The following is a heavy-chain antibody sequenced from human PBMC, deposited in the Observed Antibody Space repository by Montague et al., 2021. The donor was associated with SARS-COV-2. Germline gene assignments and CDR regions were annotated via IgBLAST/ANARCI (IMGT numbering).Heavy chain of an antibody. Sequence: SETLSLTCTVSGGSISNYYWSWIRQPPGKGLEWIGYIYNGGSTNYNPSLRSRVTISVDPSENQFSLRLSSVTAADTAVYYCAREAVERRVRTRMTGRLEESSCYGLDVWGQGTTVIVSS. CDR2: IYNGGST. CDR3: AREAVERRVRTRMTGRLEESSCYGLDV. D-gene: IGHD3-3*01. J-gene: IGHJ6*02. V-gene: IGHV4-59*01. CDR1: GGSISNYY.